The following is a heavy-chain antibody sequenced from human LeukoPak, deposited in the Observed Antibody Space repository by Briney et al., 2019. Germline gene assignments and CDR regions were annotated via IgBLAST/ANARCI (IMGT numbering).Heavy chain of an antibody. V-gene: IGHV4-39*01. CDR2: IYYSGST. D-gene: IGHD3-10*01. CDR1: GGPISRHYY. CDR3: ARQYGSGSAYTPVVDL. Sequence: SETLSLTCTVSGGPISRHYYWIWVRQPPGKGLEWIGSIYYSGSTYYNPSLKSRVTISVDTSKNQFSLKLRSLTAAETAVYYCARQYGSGSAYTPVVDLWGQGTLVTVSS. J-gene: IGHJ4*02.